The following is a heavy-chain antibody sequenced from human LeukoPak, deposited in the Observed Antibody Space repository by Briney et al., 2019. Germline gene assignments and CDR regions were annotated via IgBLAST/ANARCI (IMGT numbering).Heavy chain of an antibody. CDR1: GGSISSGYYF. CDR2: IYYSGST. J-gene: IGHJ4*02. V-gene: IGHV4-31*03. D-gene: IGHD6-13*01. Sequence: PSQTLSLTCTVSGGSISSGYYFWSWVRQHPGKGLEWIGYIYYSGSTYYNPSLKSRVIISVDTSKNQFSLNLTSVTAADTAVYYCARGRIAAAGTFGYWGQGTLVTVSS. CDR3: ARGRIAAAGTFGY.